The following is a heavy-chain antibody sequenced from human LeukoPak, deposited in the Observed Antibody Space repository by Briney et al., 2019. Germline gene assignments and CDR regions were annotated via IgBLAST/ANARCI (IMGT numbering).Heavy chain of an antibody. V-gene: IGHV4-39*07. J-gene: IGHJ6*02. CDR1: GGSISSSSYY. Sequence: SETLSLTCTVSGGSISSSSYYWGWIRQPPGKGLEWIGSIYYSGSTYYNPSLKSRVTISVDTSKNQFSLKLSSVTAADTAVYYCARGGYDFWSGYYYYGMDVWGQGTTVTVSS. CDR2: IYYSGST. CDR3: ARGGYDFWSGYYYYGMDV. D-gene: IGHD3-3*01.